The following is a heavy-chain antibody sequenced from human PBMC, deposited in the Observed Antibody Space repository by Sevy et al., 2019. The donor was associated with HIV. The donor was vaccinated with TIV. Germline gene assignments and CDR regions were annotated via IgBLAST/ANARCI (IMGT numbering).Heavy chain of an antibody. J-gene: IGHJ4*02. V-gene: IGHV1-8*01. CDR1: EYTFTTYD. CDR2: MNPNTGNT. Sequence: ASVTVSCKASEYTFTTYDINWVRQAPGQGLEWMGWMNPNTGNTGYAQKFQGRVTMTRDTSTSTAYMELSSLTSEDTAMYYCARNRAHDYWGLGTLVTVSS. CDR3: ARNRAHDY.